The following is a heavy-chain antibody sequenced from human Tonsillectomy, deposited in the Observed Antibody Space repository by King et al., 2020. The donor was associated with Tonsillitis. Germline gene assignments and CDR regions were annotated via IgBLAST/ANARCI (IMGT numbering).Heavy chain of an antibody. CDR2: ISAYNGNT. CDR3: ARATKYYDFWSGSFDY. D-gene: IGHD3-3*01. CDR1: GYTFTSCG. Sequence: VQLVESGAEVKKPGASVKVSCKASGYTFTSCGISWVRQAPGQGLEWMGGISAYNGNTNYAQKLQGRVTMTTDTSTSTAYMELRSLRSDDTAVYYCARATKYYDFWSGSFDYWGQGTLVTVSS. J-gene: IGHJ4*02. V-gene: IGHV1-18*01.